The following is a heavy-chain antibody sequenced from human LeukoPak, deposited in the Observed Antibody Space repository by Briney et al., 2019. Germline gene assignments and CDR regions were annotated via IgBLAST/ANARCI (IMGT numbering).Heavy chain of an antibody. J-gene: IGHJ4*02. CDR3: AKDPRQVVTGLDY. V-gene: IGHV3-30*02. D-gene: IGHD2-21*02. CDR1: GFTFSSYG. CDR2: IRYDGSNK. Sequence: GGSLRLSCAASGFTFSSYGMHWVRQAPGKGLEWVAFIRYDGSNKYYADSVKGRFTISRDNSKNTLYLQMNSLRAEDTAVYYCAKDPRQVVTGLDYWGQGNLGTVSS.